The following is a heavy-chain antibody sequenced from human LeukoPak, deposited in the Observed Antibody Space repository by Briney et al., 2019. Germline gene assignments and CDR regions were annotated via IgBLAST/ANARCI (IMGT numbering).Heavy chain of an antibody. CDR3: ARDRRVGYSVGLYRSVFDY. CDR1: GYTFTGYY. J-gene: IGHJ4*02. CDR2: INPNSGGT. V-gene: IGHV1-2*02. Sequence: ASVKVSCKASGYTFTGYYMHWVRQAPGQGLEWMGWINPNSGGTNYAQKFQGRVTMTRDTSISTAYMELSRLRSDDTAVYYCARDRRVGYSVGLYRSVFDYWGRGTLVTVSS. D-gene: IGHD5/OR15-5a*01.